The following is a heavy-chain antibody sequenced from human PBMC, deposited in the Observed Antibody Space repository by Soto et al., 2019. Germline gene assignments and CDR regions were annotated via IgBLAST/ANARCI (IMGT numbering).Heavy chain of an antibody. V-gene: IGHV1-69*08. CDR2: IIPILGET. CDR3: ARGLGGRMDD. CDR1: GTIFSSYT. D-gene: IGHD3-16*01. J-gene: IGHJ6*02. Sequence: QVQLVQSGAEVKKPGSSVRVSCKASGTIFSSYTISWVRQAPGQGLEWMGRIIPILGETNSAQKFQDRVTLTADKSTNTPYMELNSLRFEDTAVYYCARGLGGRMDDWGQGTTVTVSS.